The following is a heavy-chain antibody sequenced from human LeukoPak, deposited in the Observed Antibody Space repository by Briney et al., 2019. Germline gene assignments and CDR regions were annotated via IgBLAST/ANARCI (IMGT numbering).Heavy chain of an antibody. J-gene: IGHJ2*01. Sequence: SDTLSLTCTVSGGSISNYYWNWIRQPTGKGLECIGRYYTSGTTNYNPSLKSRVTMSLDTSKNQFSLKLSSVTAADTAIYYCASTYTSSWYNWYFDLWGPGTLVTVSS. D-gene: IGHD6-13*01. CDR2: YYTSGTT. CDR3: ASTYTSSWYNWYFDL. V-gene: IGHV4-4*07. CDR1: GGSISNYY.